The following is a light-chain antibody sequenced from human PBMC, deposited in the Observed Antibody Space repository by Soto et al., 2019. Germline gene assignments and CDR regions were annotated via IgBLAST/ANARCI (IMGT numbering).Light chain of an antibody. V-gene: IGKV1-6*01. J-gene: IGKJ1*01. Sequence: AIQMTQSPSSLSASVGDRVTISCRASQAISNDLGWYQQKPGKAPLLLIYETSTLQSGVPSRFSGSRSGTDFTLTINSLQPEDFATYYCLQDYSYPRTFGQGTKVEVK. CDR3: LQDYSYPRT. CDR2: ETS. CDR1: QAISND.